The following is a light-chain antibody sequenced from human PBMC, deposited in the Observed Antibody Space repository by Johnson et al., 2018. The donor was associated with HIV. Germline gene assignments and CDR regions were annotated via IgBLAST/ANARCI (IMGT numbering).Light chain of an antibody. Sequence: QSVLTQPPSMSAAPGQKVTISCSASSSNIGNNYVSWYQQLPGTAPKLLIYENNKRPSGIPDRFSGSKSGTSATLGITGLQTGDEADYYCGTWDSSLGVFGTGTKVTVL. J-gene: IGLJ1*01. CDR3: GTWDSSLGV. V-gene: IGLV1-51*02. CDR2: ENN. CDR1: SSNIGNNY.